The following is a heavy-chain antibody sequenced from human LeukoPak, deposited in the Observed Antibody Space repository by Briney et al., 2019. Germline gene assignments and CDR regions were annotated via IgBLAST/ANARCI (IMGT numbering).Heavy chain of an antibody. Sequence: SETLSLTCAVSGGSISSGGYSWSWTRQPPGKGLEWIGYIYHSGSTYYNPSLKSRVTISVDRSKNQFSLKLSSVTAADTAVYYCARERGDCSSTSCYGFRFDPWGQGTLVTVSS. CDR1: GGSISSGGYS. D-gene: IGHD2-2*01. J-gene: IGHJ5*02. V-gene: IGHV4-30-2*01. CDR2: IYHSGST. CDR3: ARERGDCSSTSCYGFRFDP.